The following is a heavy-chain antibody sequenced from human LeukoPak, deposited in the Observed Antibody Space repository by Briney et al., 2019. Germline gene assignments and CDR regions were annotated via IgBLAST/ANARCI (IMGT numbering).Heavy chain of an antibody. V-gene: IGHV4-59*08. CDR3: ARRIAAAGTPGYYYYGMDV. D-gene: IGHD6-13*01. J-gene: IGHJ6*02. CDR2: IYYSGST. Sequence: SETLSLTCTVSGGSISSYYWSWIRQPPGKGLEWIGYIYYSGSTNYNPSLKSRVTISVDTSKNQFSLKPSSVTAADTAVYYCARRIAAAGTPGYYYYGMDVWGQGTTVTVSS. CDR1: GGSISSYY.